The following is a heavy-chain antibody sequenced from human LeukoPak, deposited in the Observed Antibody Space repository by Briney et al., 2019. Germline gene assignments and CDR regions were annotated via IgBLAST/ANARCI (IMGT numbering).Heavy chain of an antibody. CDR3: ARRGYDILTGYYIWRFDP. J-gene: IGHJ5*02. D-gene: IGHD3-9*01. V-gene: IGHV4-34*01. CDR2: MTHSGST. Sequence: SETLSLTCTVSGDSISSNDWSWIRQPPGKGLEWIVEMTHSGSTNYNPSLKSRVTISVDTSKNQFSLKLSSVTAADTAVYYCARRGYDILTGYYIWRFDPWGQGTLVTVSS. CDR1: GDSISSND.